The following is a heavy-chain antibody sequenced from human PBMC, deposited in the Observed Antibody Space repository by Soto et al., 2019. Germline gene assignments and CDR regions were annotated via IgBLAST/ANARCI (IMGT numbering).Heavy chain of an antibody. CDR1: GYTFTSYG. CDR2: ISAYNGNT. Sequence: ASVKVSCKASGYTFTSYGISWVRQAPGQGLEWMGWISAYNGNTNYAQKLQGRVTMTTHTSTSTAYMELRSLRSDDTAVYYCARESGTSEKVRGVMCYAFDIWGQGTMVTVSS. J-gene: IGHJ3*02. D-gene: IGHD3-10*01. CDR3: ARESGTSEKVRGVMCYAFDI. V-gene: IGHV1-18*01.